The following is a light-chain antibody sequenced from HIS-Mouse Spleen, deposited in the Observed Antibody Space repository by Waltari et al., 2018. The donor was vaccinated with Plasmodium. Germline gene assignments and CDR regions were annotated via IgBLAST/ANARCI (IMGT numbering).Light chain of an antibody. CDR1: QSVSSN. V-gene: IGKV3-15*01. CDR2: GAS. CDR3: QQYNNWSFT. Sequence: EIVMTQSPAPLSVSPGETATLSCRASQSVSSNLDWYQQKPGQAPRLLIYGASTRATGIPARFSGSGSGTEFTLTISSLQSEDFAVYYCQQYNNWSFTFGPGTKVDIK. J-gene: IGKJ3*01.